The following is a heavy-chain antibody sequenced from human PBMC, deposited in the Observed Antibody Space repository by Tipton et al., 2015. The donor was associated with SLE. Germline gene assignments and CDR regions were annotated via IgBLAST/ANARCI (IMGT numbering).Heavy chain of an antibody. CDR3: ARAGRDDAFDI. V-gene: IGHV4-59*11. D-gene: IGHD1-14*01. Sequence: TLSLTCTVSGGSITSHYWGWIRQPPGKGLEGIGYIYYSGSTNYNPSLKSRVTISVDTSKNLFSLKVNSVTAADTAVYYCARAGRDDAFDIWGQGTMVTVSS. CDR1: GGSITSHY. CDR2: IYYSGST. J-gene: IGHJ3*02.